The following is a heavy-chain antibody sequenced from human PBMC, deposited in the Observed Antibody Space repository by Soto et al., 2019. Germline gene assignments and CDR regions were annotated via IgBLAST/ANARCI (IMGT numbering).Heavy chain of an antibody. CDR3: ARVRLIAARPFDY. D-gene: IGHD6-6*01. CDR1: GFTFSSYW. J-gene: IGHJ4*02. Sequence: GGSLRLSCAASGFTFSSYWMHWVRQAPGKGLVWVSCINSDGSSTSYADSVKGRFTISRDNAKNTLYLQMNSLRAEDTAVYYCARVRLIAARPFDYWGQGTLVTVSS. CDR2: INSDGSST. V-gene: IGHV3-74*01.